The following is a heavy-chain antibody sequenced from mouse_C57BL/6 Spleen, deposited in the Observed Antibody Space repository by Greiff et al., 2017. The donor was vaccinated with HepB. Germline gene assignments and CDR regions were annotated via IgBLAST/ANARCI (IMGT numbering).Heavy chain of an antibody. CDR3: AREEGYFDG. CDR1: GYAFSSSW. CDR2: IYPGDGDT. J-gene: IGHJ1*03. V-gene: IGHV1-82*01. Sequence: QVQLQQSGPELVKPGASVKISCKASGYAFSSSWMNWVKQRPGKGLEWIGRIYPGDGDTNYNGKFKGKATLTADKSSSTAYMQLSSLTSEDSAVYFCAREEGYFDGWGTGTTVTVSS.